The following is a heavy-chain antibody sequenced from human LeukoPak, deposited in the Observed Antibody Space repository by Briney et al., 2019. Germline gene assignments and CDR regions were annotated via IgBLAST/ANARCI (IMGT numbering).Heavy chain of an antibody. CDR1: GGSISRYY. CDR3: ARRLNYGDYRTDFFDY. D-gene: IGHD4-17*01. V-gene: IGHV4-59*08. Sequence: SETLSLTCTVSGGSISRYYWSWIRQPPGKGLEWIGYISHSGITTLNPSLKSRVTISVDPSKKQFSLKMTSVTAADTAVYYCARRLNYGDYRTDFFDYWGQGTLVTVSS. J-gene: IGHJ4*02. CDR2: ISHSGIT.